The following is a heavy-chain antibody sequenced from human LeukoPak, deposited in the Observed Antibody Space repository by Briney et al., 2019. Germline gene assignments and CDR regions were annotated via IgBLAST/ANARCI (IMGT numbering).Heavy chain of an antibody. CDR3: ARDRRHIAVADPYYYGMDV. Sequence: GASVKVSCKASGYTFTSYAMNWVRQAPGQGLEWMGWINTNTGNPTYAQGFTGRFVFSLDTSVSTAYLQISSLKAEDTAVYYCARDRRHIAVADPYYYGMDVWGQGTTVTVS. CDR2: INTNTGNP. D-gene: IGHD6-19*01. J-gene: IGHJ6*02. CDR1: GYTFTSYA. V-gene: IGHV7-4-1*02.